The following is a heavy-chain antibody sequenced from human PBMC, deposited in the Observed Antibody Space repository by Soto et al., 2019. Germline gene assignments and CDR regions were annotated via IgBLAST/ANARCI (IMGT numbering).Heavy chain of an antibody. CDR3: VRHLYYGSRWGSFDY. J-gene: IGHJ4*02. CDR2: IGISSSTV. CDR1: GFIFRSYT. V-gene: IGHV3-48*02. D-gene: IGHD3-10*01. Sequence: EVQLAESGGGSVQPGGSLRLSCATSGFIFRSYTMSWVRQAPGKGREWISYIGISSSTVYYADSVKGRFTISRDIAKNSLYLQMNSLRDEDTAVYYCVRHLYYGSRWGSFDYWGQGTLVTVSS.